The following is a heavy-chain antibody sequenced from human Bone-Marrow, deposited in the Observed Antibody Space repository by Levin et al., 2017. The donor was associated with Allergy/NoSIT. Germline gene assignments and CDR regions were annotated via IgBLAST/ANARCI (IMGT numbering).Heavy chain of an antibody. Sequence: GESLKISCKASGYTFTSYGISWVRQAPGQGLEWMGWISAYNGNTNYAQKLQGRVTMTTDTSTSTAYMELRSLRSDDTAVYYCARMIVGATTLRAFDIWGQGTMVTVSS. D-gene: IGHD1-26*01. CDR2: ISAYNGNT. J-gene: IGHJ3*02. CDR1: GYTFTSYG. V-gene: IGHV1-18*01. CDR3: ARMIVGATTLRAFDI.